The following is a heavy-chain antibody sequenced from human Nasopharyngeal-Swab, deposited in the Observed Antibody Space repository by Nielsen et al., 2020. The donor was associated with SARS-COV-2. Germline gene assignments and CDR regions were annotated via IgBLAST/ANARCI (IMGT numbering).Heavy chain of an antibody. CDR2: MNPNSGNT. CDR3: ARSYGDYEDNWFDP. CDR1: GYTFTSYD. J-gene: IGHJ5*02. Sequence: ASVKVYCKASGYTFTSYDINWVRQATGQGLEWMGWMNPNSGNTGYAQKFQGRVTMTRNTSISTAYMELSSLRSEDTAVYYCARSYGDYEDNWFDPWGQGTLVTVSS. V-gene: IGHV1-8*01. D-gene: IGHD4-17*01.